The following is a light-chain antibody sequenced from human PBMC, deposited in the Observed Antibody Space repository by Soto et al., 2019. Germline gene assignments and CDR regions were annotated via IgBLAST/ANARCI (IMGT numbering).Light chain of an antibody. J-gene: IGKJ5*01. CDR2: AAS. V-gene: IGKV1-8*01. Sequence: ILMTQSPASLSAYTGDRDTITCRASQGISSYLAWYQQKPGKAPKLLIYAASTLQSGVPSRFSGSGSGTDFTLTISCLQSEDFATYYCQQSYSTLITFGQGTRLEV. CDR3: QQSYSTLIT. CDR1: QGISSY.